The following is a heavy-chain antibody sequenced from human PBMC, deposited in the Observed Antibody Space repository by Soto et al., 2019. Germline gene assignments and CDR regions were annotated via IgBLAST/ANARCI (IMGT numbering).Heavy chain of an antibody. CDR2: IIPILGIA. CDR1: GGTFSSYT. D-gene: IGHD2-2*01. CDR3: AREGIVVVPAAPEDGAFDS. Sequence: GASVKVSCKASGGTFSSYTINWVRQAPGQGLEWMGRIIPILGIANYAQKFQGRVTITADKSTSTAYMELSSLRSEDTAVYYCAREGIVVVPAAPEDGAFDSWGQGTMVTVSS. V-gene: IGHV1-69*04. J-gene: IGHJ3*02.